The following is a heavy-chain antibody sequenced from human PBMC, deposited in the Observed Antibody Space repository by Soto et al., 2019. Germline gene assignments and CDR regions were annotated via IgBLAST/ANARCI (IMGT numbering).Heavy chain of an antibody. CDR1: GYTFTSYY. V-gene: IGHV1-46*01. D-gene: IGHD4-4*01. J-gene: IGHJ6*02. Sequence: QVQLVQSGAEVKKPGASVKVSCKASGYTFTSYYMHWVRLAPGQGLEWMGIINPDGGGTSYAQQFQGRVLMTRDTSTSTVYMEMSSLRSDDTAVYYCAVGGNYLSMDVWGQGTTVTVSS. CDR2: INPDGGGT. CDR3: AVGGNYLSMDV.